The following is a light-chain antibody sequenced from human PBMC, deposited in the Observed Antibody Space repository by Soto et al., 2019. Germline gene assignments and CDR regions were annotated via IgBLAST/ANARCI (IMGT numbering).Light chain of an antibody. J-gene: IGKJ2*01. CDR3: QQYSSSPPT. CDR1: QNIRSSH. V-gene: IGKV3-20*01. CDR2: AAS. Sequence: EVVLMQCPGTLSLSPGERATLSCRASQNIRSSHLIWYQQKAGQAPRLLIYAASSRATGIPDRFSGGGSGTDFTLTISRLDPEDFAVYYCQQYSSSPPTLGGGTKLEIK.